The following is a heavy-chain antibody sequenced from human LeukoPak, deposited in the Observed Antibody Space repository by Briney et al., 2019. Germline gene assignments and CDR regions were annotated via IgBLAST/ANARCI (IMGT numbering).Heavy chain of an antibody. J-gene: IGHJ4*02. D-gene: IGHD6-13*01. CDR3: ARASQTTPPSPYSSSWYDFDY. V-gene: IGHV3-9*01. CDR2: ISWNSGSI. CDR1: GFTFDDYA. Sequence: PGGSLRLSCAASGFTFDDYAMHWVRQAPRKGLEWVSGISWNSGSIGYADSVKGRFTISRDNAKNSLYLQMNSLRAEDTAVYYCARASQTTPPSPYSSSWYDFDYWGQGTLVTVSS.